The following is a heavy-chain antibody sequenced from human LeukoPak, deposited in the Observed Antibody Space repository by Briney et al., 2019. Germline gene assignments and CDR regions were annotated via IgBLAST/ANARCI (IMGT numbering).Heavy chain of an antibody. CDR2: IIPIFGTA. D-gene: IGHD6-19*01. J-gene: IGHJ4*02. CDR1: GGTFSSYA. CDR3: AKVIEGAVAFDF. V-gene: IGHV1-69*06. Sequence: SVKVSCKASGGTFSSYAISWVRQAPGQGLEWMGGIIPIFGTANYAQKFQGRVTITADKSTSTAYMELSSLRSDDTAMYYCAKVIEGAVAFDFWGQGSLVTVSS.